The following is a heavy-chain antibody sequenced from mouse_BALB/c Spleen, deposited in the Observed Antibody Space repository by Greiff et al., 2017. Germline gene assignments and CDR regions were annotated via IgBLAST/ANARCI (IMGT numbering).Heavy chain of an antibody. D-gene: IGHD2-14*01. Sequence: EVKLMESGPGLVKPSQSLSLTCTVTGYSITSDYAWNWIRQFPGNKLEWMGYISYSGSTSYNPSLKSRISITRDTSKNQFFLQLNSVTTEDTATYYCARSYYRSYAMDYWGQGTSVTVSS. CDR2: ISYSGST. CDR1: GYSITSDYA. CDR3: ARSYYRSYAMDY. J-gene: IGHJ4*01. V-gene: IGHV3-2*02.